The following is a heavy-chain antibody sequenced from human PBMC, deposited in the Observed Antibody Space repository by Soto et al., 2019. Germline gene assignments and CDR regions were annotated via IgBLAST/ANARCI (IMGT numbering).Heavy chain of an antibody. V-gene: IGHV5-51*01. D-gene: IGHD6-13*01. CDR3: ARQGGSSWSHNCFDP. Sequence: PGESLKISCKGSGYIFTNYWIGWVRQMPGKGLEWMGTIYPADSDITYSPSFQGQVTISADKSISTAYLQWNSLKASDTAMYYCARQGGSSWSHNCFDPWGQGTPVTVSS. J-gene: IGHJ5*02. CDR2: IYPADSDI. CDR1: GYIFTNYW.